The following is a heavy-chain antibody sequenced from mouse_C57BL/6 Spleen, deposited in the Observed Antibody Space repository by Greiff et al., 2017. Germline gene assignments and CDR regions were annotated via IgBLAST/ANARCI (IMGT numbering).Heavy chain of an antibody. J-gene: IGHJ4*01. CDR1: GFTFSDYY. CDR2: ISNCGGST. Sequence: EVKLVESGGGLVQPGGSLKLSCAASGFTFSDYYMYWVRQTPEKRLEWVAYISNCGGSTYYTDTVKGRFTISNDNAKNTLYLQMSRLESEDTAMYYCARREHYYAMDYWGQGTSVTVSS. V-gene: IGHV5-12*01. CDR3: ARREHYYAMDY.